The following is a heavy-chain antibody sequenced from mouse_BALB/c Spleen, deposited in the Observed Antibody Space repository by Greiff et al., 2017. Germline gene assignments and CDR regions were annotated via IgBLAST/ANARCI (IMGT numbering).Heavy chain of an antibody. D-gene: IGHD3-1*01. CDR1: GYTFTDYA. CDR3: ARGARATLYYYAMDY. V-gene: IGHV1S137*01. Sequence: QVQLQQSGAELVRPGVSVKISCKGSGYTFTDYAMHWVKQSHAKSLEWIGVISTYYGDASYNQKFKGKATMTVDKSSSTAYMELARLTSEDSAIYYCARGARATLYYYAMDYWGQGTSVTVSS. J-gene: IGHJ4*01. CDR2: ISTYYGDA.